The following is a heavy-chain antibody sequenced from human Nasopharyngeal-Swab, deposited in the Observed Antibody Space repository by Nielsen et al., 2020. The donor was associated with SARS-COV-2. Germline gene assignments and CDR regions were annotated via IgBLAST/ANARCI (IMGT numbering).Heavy chain of an antibody. Sequence: ASVKVSCKASGYTFTSYAMHWVRQAPGQRLEWMGWINAGNGNTKYSQNFQGRVTVTRDTSTSTVYMELSSLSSEDTAVYYCARGYSYGLAYWGQGTLVTVSP. D-gene: IGHD5-18*01. V-gene: IGHV1-3*01. CDR1: GYTFTSYA. J-gene: IGHJ4*02. CDR2: INAGNGNT. CDR3: ARGYSYGLAY.